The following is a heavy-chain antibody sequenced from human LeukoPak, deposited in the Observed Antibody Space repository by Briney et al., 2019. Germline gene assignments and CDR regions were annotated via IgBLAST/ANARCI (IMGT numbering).Heavy chain of an antibody. CDR2: IKQDGSEK. CDR1: GFTFSSYW. Sequence: GRSLRLSCAASGFTFSSYWMSWVRHAPGKGLGWVANIKQDGSEKYYVDAVKGRFTISRDNAKNSLYLQRNSLRAEDTAVYYCARDLDTDGFDPWGQGTLVTVSS. D-gene: IGHD5-18*01. V-gene: IGHV3-7*01. CDR3: ARDLDTDGFDP. J-gene: IGHJ5*02.